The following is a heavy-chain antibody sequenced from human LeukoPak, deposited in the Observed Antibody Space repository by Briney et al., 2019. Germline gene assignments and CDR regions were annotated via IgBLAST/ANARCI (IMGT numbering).Heavy chain of an antibody. CDR2: ISAYNGNT. J-gene: IGHJ4*02. CDR3: ARDLIITMISPIGY. D-gene: IGHD3-22*01. Sequence: GASVKVSCKASGYTFTSYGISWVRQAPGQGLEWMGWISAYNGNTNYAQKLQGRVTMTTDTSTSTAYMELRSLRSDDTAVYYCARDLIITMISPIGYWGQGTLVTVSS. CDR1: GYTFTSYG. V-gene: IGHV1-18*01.